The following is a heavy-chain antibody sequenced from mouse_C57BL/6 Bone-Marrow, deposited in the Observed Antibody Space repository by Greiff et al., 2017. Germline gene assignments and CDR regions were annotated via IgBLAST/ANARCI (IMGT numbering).Heavy chain of an antibody. J-gene: IGHJ1*03. CDR2: SSNKANDYTT. CDR3: ARDGYYYGSSNWYFDV. Sequence: EVMLVESGGGLVQSGRSLRLSCATSGFTFSDFYMEWVRQAPGKGLEWIAASSNKANDYTTEYSASVKGRFIVSRDTSQSILYLQMNALRAEDTAIYYCARDGYYYGSSNWYFDVWGTGTTVTVSS. CDR1: GFTFSDFY. V-gene: IGHV7-1*01. D-gene: IGHD1-1*01.